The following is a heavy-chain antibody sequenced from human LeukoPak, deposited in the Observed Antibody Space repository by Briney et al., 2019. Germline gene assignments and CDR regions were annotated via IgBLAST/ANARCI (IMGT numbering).Heavy chain of an antibody. CDR2: IPYGASNK. J-gene: IGHJ4*02. Sequence: GGSLRLSCAASGFTFSGYGMHWLRQAPGKGLEWVAVIPYGASNKYYTGSVKGRFTISRDNSKNTLYLQMNSLRAEDTAVYYCALGSYCFDYWGQGTLVTVSS. V-gene: IGHV3-30*03. CDR1: GFTFSGYG. CDR3: ALGSYCFDY. D-gene: IGHD3-10*01.